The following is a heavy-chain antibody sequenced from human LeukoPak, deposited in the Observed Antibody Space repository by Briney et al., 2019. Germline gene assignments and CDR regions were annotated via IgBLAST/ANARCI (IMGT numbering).Heavy chain of an antibody. J-gene: IGHJ5*02. CDR1: GGSISSGSYY. Sequence: PSETLSLTCTVSGGSISSGSYYWSWIRQPAGKGLEWIGRIYTSGSTNYNPSLKSRVTISVDTSKNQFSLKLSSVTAADTAVYYCARGGEVVPAAIMWNWFDPWGQGTLVTVSS. V-gene: IGHV4-61*02. D-gene: IGHD2-2*02. CDR3: ARGGEVVPAAIMWNWFDP. CDR2: IYTSGST.